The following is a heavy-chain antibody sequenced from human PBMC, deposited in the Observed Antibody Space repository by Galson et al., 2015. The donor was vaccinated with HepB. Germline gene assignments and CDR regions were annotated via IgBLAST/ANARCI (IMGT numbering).Heavy chain of an antibody. Sequence: SLRLSCAASGFTFSSYAMHWVRQAPGKGLEWVAVISYDGSNKYYADSVKGRFTISRDNSKNTLYLQMNSLRAEDTAVYYCARDGGEWELRGGIGYWGQGTLVTVSS. CDR2: ISYDGSNK. V-gene: IGHV3-30*04. CDR1: GFTFSSYA. CDR3: ARDGGEWELRGGIGY. D-gene: IGHD1-26*01. J-gene: IGHJ4*02.